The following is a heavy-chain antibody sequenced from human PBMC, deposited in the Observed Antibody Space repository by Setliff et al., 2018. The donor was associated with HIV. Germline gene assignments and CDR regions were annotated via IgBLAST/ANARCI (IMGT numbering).Heavy chain of an antibody. CDR1: GGSVSSGSYY. D-gene: IGHD3-3*01. J-gene: IGHJ6*02. CDR3: ARNFWNGPPDYYYYGLDV. Sequence: SETLSLTCTVSGGSVSSGSYYWSWIRQTAGKGLEWIGRIYTSGTTNYNPSLKRRVTMSVDTSKNQFSLKLSSVTAADTAVYYCARNFWNGPPDYYYYGLDVWGQGTTVTVSS. V-gene: IGHV4-61*02. CDR2: IYTSGTT.